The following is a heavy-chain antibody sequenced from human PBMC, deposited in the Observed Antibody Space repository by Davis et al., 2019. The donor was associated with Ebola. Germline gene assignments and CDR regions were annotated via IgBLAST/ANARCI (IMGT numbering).Heavy chain of an antibody. V-gene: IGHV4-31*03. J-gene: IGHJ6*02. CDR1: GGSISSGGYY. Sequence: SETLSLTCTVSGGSISSGGYYWSWIRQHPGKGLEWIGYIYYSGSTYYNPSLKSRVTISVDTSKNQFSLKLSSVTAADTAVYYCAREYYDILTGPWGMDVWGQGTTVTVSS. CDR3: AREYYDILTGPWGMDV. CDR2: IYYSGST. D-gene: IGHD3-9*01.